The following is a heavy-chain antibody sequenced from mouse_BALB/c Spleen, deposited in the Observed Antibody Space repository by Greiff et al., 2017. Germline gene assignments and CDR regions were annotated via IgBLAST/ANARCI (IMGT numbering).Heavy chain of an antibody. Sequence: VKLVESGPGLVAPSQSLSITCTVSGFSLTSYGVHWVRQPPGKGLEWLGVIWAGGSTNYNSALMSRLSISKDNSKSQVFLKMNSLQTDDTAMYYCARAYRYDVGYYYAMDYWGQGTSVTVSS. CDR1: GFSLTSYG. CDR2: IWAGGST. D-gene: IGHD2-14*01. V-gene: IGHV2-9*02. CDR3: ARAYRYDVGYYYAMDY. J-gene: IGHJ4*01.